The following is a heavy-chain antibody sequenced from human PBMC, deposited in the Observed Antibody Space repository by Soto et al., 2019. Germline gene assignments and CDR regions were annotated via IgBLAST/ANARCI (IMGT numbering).Heavy chain of an antibody. CDR2: IIPIFGTA. CDR3: ARGYYDSSGYLPAY. V-gene: IGHV1-69*12. D-gene: IGHD3-22*01. Sequence: QVQLVQSGAEVKKPGSSVKVSCKASGGTFSSYAISWVRQAPGQGLEWMGGIIPIFGTANYAQKFQGRVTITADESTSTAYMELSSLRSEDTAVYYCARGYYDSSGYLPAYWGQGTLVTVSS. CDR1: GGTFSSYA. J-gene: IGHJ4*02.